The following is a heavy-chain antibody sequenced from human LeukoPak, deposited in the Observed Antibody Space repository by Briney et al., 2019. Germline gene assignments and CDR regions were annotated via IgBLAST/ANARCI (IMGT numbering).Heavy chain of an antibody. CDR1: GGTFSSYA. Sequence: GASVKVSCKASGGTFSSYAISWVRQAPGQGLEWMGRIIPILGIANYAQKFQGRVTITADKSTSTAYMELSSLRSEDTAVYYCARDYGSGSYYSSYNWFDPWGQGTLVTVSS. D-gene: IGHD3-10*01. CDR2: IIPILGIA. V-gene: IGHV1-69*04. J-gene: IGHJ5*02. CDR3: ARDYGSGSYYSSYNWFDP.